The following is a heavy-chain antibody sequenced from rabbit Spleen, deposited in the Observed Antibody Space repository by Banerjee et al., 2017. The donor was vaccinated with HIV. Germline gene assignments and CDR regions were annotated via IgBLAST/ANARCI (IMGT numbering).Heavy chain of an antibody. V-gene: IGHV1S40*01. CDR3: ARDSGSSFSSYGMDL. J-gene: IGHJ6*01. D-gene: IGHD8-1*01. CDR1: GGSVSGNSY. CDR2: IDTGSSGFT. Sequence: QSLVESWGDLLKPGASLIPICIAAGGSVSGNSYMFWFRQPPGKGLEWIACIDTGSSGFTYFASWAKGRFTISKTSSTTVTLQMTSLTAADTATYFCARDSGSSFSSYGMDLWGQGTLVTVS.